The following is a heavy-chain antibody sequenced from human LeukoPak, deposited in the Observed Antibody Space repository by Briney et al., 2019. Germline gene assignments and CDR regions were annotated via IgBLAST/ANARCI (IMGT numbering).Heavy chain of an antibody. Sequence: PGGSLRLSCAASGFTFSSYAMSWVRQVPGKGLEWVSYISSSSSTIYYADSLKGRFTISRDNAKNSLYLQMNSLRAEDTAVYYCVRDYYNWGQGTLVTVSS. J-gene: IGHJ4*02. V-gene: IGHV3-48*01. CDR3: VRDYYN. D-gene: IGHD3-10*01. CDR1: GFTFSSYA. CDR2: ISSSSSTI.